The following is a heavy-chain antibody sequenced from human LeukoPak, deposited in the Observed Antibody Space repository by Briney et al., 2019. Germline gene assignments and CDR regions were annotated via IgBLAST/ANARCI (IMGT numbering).Heavy chain of an antibody. Sequence: PGGSLRLSCAGSGFTFSNDWMHWVRQAPGKGLVWVSRINSDGRSTSYADSAKGRCTISRDNAKNTLYLQVNSLRAEDTAVYYCARETSTGFDYWGQGTLVTVSS. V-gene: IGHV3-74*01. D-gene: IGHD4-11*01. J-gene: IGHJ4*02. CDR3: ARETSTGFDY. CDR1: GFTFSNDW. CDR2: INSDGRST.